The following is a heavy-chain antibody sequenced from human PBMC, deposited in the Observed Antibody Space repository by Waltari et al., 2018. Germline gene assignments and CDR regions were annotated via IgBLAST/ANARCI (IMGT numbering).Heavy chain of an antibody. D-gene: IGHD1-20*01. V-gene: IGHV3-23*01. J-gene: IGHJ4*02. Sequence: EVQLLESGGGLVQPGGSLRLSCAASGFTFSSYAINWVRQAPGAGLEWVSASSVSDGTYYADSVKGRFTISRDTSKNTVYLQMSSLRAEDAALYYCASPFYNWGDPLNSWGQGTLVTVSS. CDR3: ASPFYNWGDPLNS. CDR2: SSVSDGT. CDR1: GFTFSSYA.